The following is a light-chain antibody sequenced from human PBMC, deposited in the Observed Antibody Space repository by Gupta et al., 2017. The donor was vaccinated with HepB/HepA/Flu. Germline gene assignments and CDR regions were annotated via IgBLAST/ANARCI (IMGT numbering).Light chain of an antibody. V-gene: IGLV2-14*03. Sequence: SALTQPASASGSPGQSITISCTGTSSDVVGYNYVSWYQQHPGKPPKLIIYDVTNRRSGVADRFSGSTYGNTAALTSAGLQAEDEADYYCGSQKISGTHVVFGGGTRLTVL. J-gene: IGLJ2*01. CDR3: GSQKISGTHVV. CDR1: SSDVVGYNY. CDR2: DVT.